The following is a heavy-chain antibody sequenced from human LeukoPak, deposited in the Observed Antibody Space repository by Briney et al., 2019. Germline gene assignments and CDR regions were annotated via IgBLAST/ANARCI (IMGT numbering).Heavy chain of an antibody. V-gene: IGHV4-59*01. Sequence: SETLSLTCTLSGGSISTYYWSWIRQPPGKGLEWIGYIHYSGSTDYNPSLRSRVTISVDTSKNQLSLKLTSVTAADTAVYYCAREYSSFEYWGQGTLVTVSS. J-gene: IGHJ4*02. CDR3: AREYSSFEY. D-gene: IGHD6-13*01. CDR1: GGSISTYY. CDR2: IHYSGST.